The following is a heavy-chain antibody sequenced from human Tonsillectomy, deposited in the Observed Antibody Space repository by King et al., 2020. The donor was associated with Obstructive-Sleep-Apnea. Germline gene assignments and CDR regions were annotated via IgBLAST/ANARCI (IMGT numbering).Heavy chain of an antibody. D-gene: IGHD2-21*02. J-gene: IGHJ4*02. Sequence: VQLVESGGGLVRPGGSLRLSCAASRFTFSNYAMNWVRQAPGKGLEWVSGISGSGGSTYYADTVKGRFTISRDNSKNTLYLQMNSLIDEDTALYYCANDLSAVVTFIFDFWGQGTLVTVSS. CDR2: ISGSGGST. V-gene: IGHV3-23*04. CDR3: ANDLSAVVTFIFDF. CDR1: RFTFSNYA.